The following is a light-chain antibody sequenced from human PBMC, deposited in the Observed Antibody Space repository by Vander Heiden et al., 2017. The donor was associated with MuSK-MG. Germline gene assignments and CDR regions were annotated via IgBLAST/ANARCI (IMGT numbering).Light chain of an antibody. CDR3: QQDKSDSTT. CDR1: QSISDW. CDR2: DAS. Sequence: DIQMTQSPSTLSASVGDRVTITCRASQSISDWLAWYQQKPGKAPKLLIYDASNLYSGVPSRFSGSGSGTEFTLTISSLQPDDFATYYCQQDKSDSTTFGQGTKVDIK. J-gene: IGKJ1*01. V-gene: IGKV1-5*01.